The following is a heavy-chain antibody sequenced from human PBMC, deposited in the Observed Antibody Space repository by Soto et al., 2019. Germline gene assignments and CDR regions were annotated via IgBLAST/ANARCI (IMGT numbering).Heavy chain of an antibody. CDR1: GFTFSSYG. D-gene: IGHD1-26*01. CDR2: ISYDGSNK. J-gene: IGHJ4*02. V-gene: IGHV3-30*18. CDR3: AKTKIVGATLAPMGY. Sequence: QVQLVESGGGVVQPGRSLRLSCAASGFTFSSYGMHWVRQAPGKGLEWVAVISYDGSNKYYADSVKGRFTISRDNSKNSLYRQMNSLRAEDTAVYYCAKTKIVGATLAPMGYWGQGTLVTVSS.